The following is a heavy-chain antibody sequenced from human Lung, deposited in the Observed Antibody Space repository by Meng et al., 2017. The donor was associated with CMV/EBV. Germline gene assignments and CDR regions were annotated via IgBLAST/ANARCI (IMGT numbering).Heavy chain of an antibody. V-gene: IGHV2-5*01. D-gene: IGHD6-25*01. Sequence: LTCTFCGFSLSTSGVGVGWIRQPPGKALEWLALIYWNDDKRYSPSLKSRLTITKDTSKNQVVLTMTNMDPVDTATYYCARGSYYFDYWGQGTLVTVSS. CDR1: GFSLSTSGVG. J-gene: IGHJ4*02. CDR3: ARGSYYFDY. CDR2: IYWNDDK.